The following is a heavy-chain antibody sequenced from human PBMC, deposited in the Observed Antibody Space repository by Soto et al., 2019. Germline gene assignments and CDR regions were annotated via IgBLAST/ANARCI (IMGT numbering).Heavy chain of an antibody. Sequence: QVQLQESGPGLVKPSQTLSLTCTVSGGSISSGGYYWSWIRQHPGKGLEWIGYIYYSGSTYYNPSLKSRVTISVDTSKNQFSLKLSSVTDADTAVYYCAVQVPAAIGVDYWGQGTLVTVSS. V-gene: IGHV4-31*03. CDR2: IYYSGST. J-gene: IGHJ4*02. CDR3: AVQVPAAIGVDY. D-gene: IGHD2-2*02. CDR1: GGSISSGGYY.